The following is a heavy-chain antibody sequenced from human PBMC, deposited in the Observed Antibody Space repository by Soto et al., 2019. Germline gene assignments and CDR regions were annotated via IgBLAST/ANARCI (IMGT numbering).Heavy chain of an antibody. CDR3: ANNPAATIRVGFDY. Sequence: EVQLLESGGGLVQPGGSLSLSCAASGFTFATYTMSWVRQTPGTGLEWVSAITGSDGRTYYADSVKGRFSISRDNSKNTLYRQMNSLGAEDTAVYYRANNPAATIRVGFDYGGQGTLVTVSS. CDR2: ITGSDGRT. J-gene: IGHJ4*02. V-gene: IGHV3-23*01. D-gene: IGHD5-12*01. CDR1: GFTFATYT.